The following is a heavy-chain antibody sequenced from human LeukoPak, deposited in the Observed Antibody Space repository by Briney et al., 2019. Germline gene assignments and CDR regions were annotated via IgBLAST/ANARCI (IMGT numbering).Heavy chain of an antibody. V-gene: IGHV4-39*01. CDR2: IYYSGST. Sequence: PSETLSLTCTVSGGSISSSSYYWRWIRQPPGKGLEWIGSIYYSGSTYYNPSLKSRVTISVDTSKNQFSLKLSSVTAAGTAVYYCASPTLDYGDYLIDYWGQGTLVTVSS. CDR1: GGSISSSSYY. D-gene: IGHD4-17*01. J-gene: IGHJ4*02. CDR3: ASPTLDYGDYLIDY.